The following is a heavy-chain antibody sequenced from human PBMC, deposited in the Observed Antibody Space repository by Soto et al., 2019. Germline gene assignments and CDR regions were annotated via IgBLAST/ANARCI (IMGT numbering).Heavy chain of an antibody. Sequence: GGSLRLSCAVSGFTFSSYWMHWVRQVPGKGLVWVSHIDSDGNSKTYADSVKGRFTISRDNAKNSLYLQMNSLRAEDTAVYYCAREGGSLNWFDPWGQGTLVTVSS. CDR3: AREGGSLNWFDP. J-gene: IGHJ5*02. CDR1: GFTFSSYW. D-gene: IGHD1-26*01. V-gene: IGHV3-74*03. CDR2: IDSDGNSK.